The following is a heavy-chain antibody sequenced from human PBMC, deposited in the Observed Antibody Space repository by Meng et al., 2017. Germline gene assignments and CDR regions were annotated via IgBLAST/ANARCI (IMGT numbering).Heavy chain of an antibody. CDR3: ARVVAATTLFLDY. Sequence: QGRLQGPGPGLVKPSGTLSLTCAVSGGSISSSNWWSWVRQPPGKGLEWIGEIYHSGSTNYNPSLKSRVTISVDKSKNQFSLKLSSVTAADTAVYYCARVVAATTLFLDYWGQGTLVTVSS. CDR1: GGSISSSNW. CDR2: IYHSGST. D-gene: IGHD2-15*01. V-gene: IGHV4-4*02. J-gene: IGHJ4*02.